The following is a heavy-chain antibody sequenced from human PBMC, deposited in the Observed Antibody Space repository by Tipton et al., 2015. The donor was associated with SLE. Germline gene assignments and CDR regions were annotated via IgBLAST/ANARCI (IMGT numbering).Heavy chain of an antibody. V-gene: IGHV1-69*02. Sequence: QSGPEVKKPGSSVKVSCKASGVTFDSYTVTWVRQAPGQGLEWMGRIIPIFGVANYAQRFQGRVTITADKSTNTAYMELRGLRSDDTAIYYCARRYGGESLAFWGQGTLVTVSS. CDR2: IIPIFGVA. J-gene: IGHJ4*02. CDR3: ARRYGGESLAF. D-gene: IGHD3-16*01. CDR1: GVTFDSYT.